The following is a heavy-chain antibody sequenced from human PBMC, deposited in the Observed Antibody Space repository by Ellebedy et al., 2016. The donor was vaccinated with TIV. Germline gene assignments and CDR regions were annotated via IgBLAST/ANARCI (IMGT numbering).Heavy chain of an antibody. CDR2: VNGGGGST. D-gene: IGHD2-21*02. V-gene: IGHV3-74*01. CDR1: GFTFSSYW. CDR3: TRTLTSYYFDY. Sequence: GESLKISCEASGFTFSSYWMHWVRQAPGKGLVWVSRVNGGGGSTSYSDSVKGRFTISRDNAKNTLYLQMNSLRAEDTAVYYCTRTLTSYYFDYWGQGALVTVSS. J-gene: IGHJ4*02.